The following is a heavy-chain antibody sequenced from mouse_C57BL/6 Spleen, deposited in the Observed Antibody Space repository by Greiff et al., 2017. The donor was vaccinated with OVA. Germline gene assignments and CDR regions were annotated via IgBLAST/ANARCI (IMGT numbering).Heavy chain of an antibody. CDR3: AREVVTTYYFDY. D-gene: IGHD2-1*01. J-gene: IGHJ2*01. CDR1: GYTFTDYY. CDR2: IYPGSGNT. V-gene: IGHV1-76*01. Sequence: VQLVESGAELVRPGASVKLSCKASGYTFTDYYINWVKQRPGQGLEWIARIYPGSGNTYYNEKFKGKATLTAEKSSSTAYMQLSSLTSEDSAVYFCAREVVTTYYFDYWGQGTTLTVSS.